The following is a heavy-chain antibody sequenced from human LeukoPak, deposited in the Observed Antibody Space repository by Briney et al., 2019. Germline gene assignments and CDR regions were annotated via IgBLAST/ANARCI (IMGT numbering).Heavy chain of an antibody. V-gene: IGHV3-64D*06. J-gene: IGHJ4*02. CDR1: GFTFSTYY. CDR3: VKGGDFEY. D-gene: IGHD5-24*01. CDR2: ISSNGGST. Sequence: PGGSLRLSCSASGFTFSTYYMHWVRQAPGQGLGYVSAISSNGGSTYYADSVKGRFTISRDNSKDTLYLQMNTIRGEDTAVYYCVKGGDFEYWGQGTLVIVSS.